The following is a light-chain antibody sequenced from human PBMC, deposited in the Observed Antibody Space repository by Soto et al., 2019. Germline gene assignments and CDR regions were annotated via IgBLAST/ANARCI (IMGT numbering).Light chain of an antibody. J-gene: IGLJ1*01. Sequence: QSVLTQPASVSGSPGQSITISCTGTSSDVGGYDYVSWYQQHPGTAPGLIIFEVTNRPSGVSNRFSGSKSGNTASLTISGLQAEDEADYYCTSYTSSSTQVFGTGTKVTVL. V-gene: IGLV2-14*01. CDR3: TSYTSSSTQV. CDR2: EVT. CDR1: SSDVGGYDY.